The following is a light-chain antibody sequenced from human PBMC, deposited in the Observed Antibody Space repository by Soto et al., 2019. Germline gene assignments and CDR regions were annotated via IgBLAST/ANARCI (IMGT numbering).Light chain of an antibody. Sequence: QLVLTQPPSVSAAPGQKVTISCSGSSSNIGKNYVSWYQQFPRTAPKFLIFDNNKRTSGTPDRFSGSKSGTSATLDITGVQTGDEADYFCGTWDSSLSAVVFGGVTKLTVL. CDR1: SSNIGKNY. CDR2: DNN. J-gene: IGLJ2*01. CDR3: GTWDSSLSAVV. V-gene: IGLV1-51*01.